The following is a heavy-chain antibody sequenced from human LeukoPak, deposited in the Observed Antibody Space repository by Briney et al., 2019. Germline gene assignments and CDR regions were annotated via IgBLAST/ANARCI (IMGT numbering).Heavy chain of an antibody. CDR3: VRRGDASSGWGDHDF. J-gene: IGHJ4*02. CDR2: IGGSGDKS. Sequence: GGSLRLSCAASGFTFNRNAISCVRQAPGKGLEWVSTIGGSGDKSFYADSVKGRFTISRDNSKNKVHLQMNSLTGEDTALYYCVRRGDASSGWGDHDFWGQGALVTVSS. CDR1: GFTFNRNA. V-gene: IGHV3-23*01. D-gene: IGHD6-19*01.